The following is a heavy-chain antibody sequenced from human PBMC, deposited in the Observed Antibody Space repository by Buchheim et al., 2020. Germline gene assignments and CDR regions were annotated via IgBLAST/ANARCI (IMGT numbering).Heavy chain of an antibody. CDR1: GYTFTSYH. V-gene: IGHV1-46*01. CDR2: INPSGGNT. CDR3: ARGYCTSTTRCYDGGRFDP. J-gene: IGHJ5*02. Sequence: QVQLVQSGTEVKKPGASVKVLCKASGYTFTSYHIHWVRQASGQGFEWMGIINPSGGNTKYAQKFQGRVTMTRDMSTTAVYMELSSLRSDDTALYYCARGYCTSTTRCYDGGRFDPWGQGTL. D-gene: IGHD2/OR15-2a*01.